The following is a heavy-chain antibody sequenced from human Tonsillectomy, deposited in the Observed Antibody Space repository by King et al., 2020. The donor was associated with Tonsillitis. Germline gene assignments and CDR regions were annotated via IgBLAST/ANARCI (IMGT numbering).Heavy chain of an antibody. Sequence: QLVQSGAEVKKPGESLKISCEGSGYSFTTYWIGWVRQMPGKGLEWMGIIYPGDSDTRYNPSFQGQVTISADESISTAYMQWSSLKAPDTAVYYCATAFKPGILATGGYWGQGTLVTVSS. CDR3: ATAFKPGILATGGY. J-gene: IGHJ1*01. D-gene: IGHD1-1*01. CDR2: IYPGDSDT. V-gene: IGHV5-51*01. CDR1: GYSFTTYW.